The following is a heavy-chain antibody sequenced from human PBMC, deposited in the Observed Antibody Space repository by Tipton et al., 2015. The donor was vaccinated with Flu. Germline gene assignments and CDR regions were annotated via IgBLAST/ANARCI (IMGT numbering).Heavy chain of an antibody. D-gene: IGHD6-19*01. Sequence: GSLRLSCTASGFTFSSCGMHWVRQAPGKGLEWVTFIRYDGNNKNYADTVKGRFAISRDNSKNTLYLQMNSLRVEDSAVYFCAKDQLWVSGGWGVDNWGQGTLVTVSS. CDR1: GFTFSSCG. J-gene: IGHJ4*02. CDR3: AKDQLWVSGGWGVDN. V-gene: IGHV3-30*02. CDR2: IRYDGNNK.